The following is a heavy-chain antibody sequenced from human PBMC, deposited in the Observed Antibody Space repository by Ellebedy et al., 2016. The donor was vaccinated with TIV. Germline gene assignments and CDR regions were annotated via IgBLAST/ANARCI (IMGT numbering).Heavy chain of an antibody. CDR3: ARGLTGNAFDI. V-gene: IGHV4-30-4*01. J-gene: IGHJ3*02. D-gene: IGHD1-20*01. Sequence: MPSETLSLTCTVPGVSINSGDYYWSWIRPPPGKGLEWVGYIYYSGSAYYNSSLKGRVKISVDRSKKQISLELNSVTAADTAVYFCARGLTGNAFDIWGQGTMVTVSS. CDR1: GVSINSGDYY. CDR2: IYYSGSA.